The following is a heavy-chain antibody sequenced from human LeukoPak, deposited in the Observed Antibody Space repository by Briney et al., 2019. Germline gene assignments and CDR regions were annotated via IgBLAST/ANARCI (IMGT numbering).Heavy chain of an antibody. CDR2: ISTRGGTI. CDR1: GFIFSSYE. V-gene: IGHV3-48*03. Sequence: GGSLRLSCAASGFIFSSYEMNWVRQAPGKGLEWVSYISTRGGTIYYADSVKGRFTISRDSAKNSLYLQMNSLRAEDTAVYYCARDSYYGGTQDYWGQGTLVTVSS. CDR3: ARDSYYGGTQDY. D-gene: IGHD4-23*01. J-gene: IGHJ4*02.